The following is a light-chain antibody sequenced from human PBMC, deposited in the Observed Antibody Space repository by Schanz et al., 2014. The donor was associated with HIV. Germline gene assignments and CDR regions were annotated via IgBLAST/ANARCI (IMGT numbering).Light chain of an antibody. J-gene: IGLJ7*01. Sequence: QSVLTQPPSASGTPGQSVTISCSGSRSNIGSNTVHWYQQLPGTAPQLLMFSNNQRPSGVPDRFSASKSGTSASLAISGRQSEDVADYYCAAWDDSLNAWLFGGGTQLPVL. CDR3: AAWDDSLNAWL. CDR1: RSNIGSNT. V-gene: IGLV1-44*01. CDR2: SNN.